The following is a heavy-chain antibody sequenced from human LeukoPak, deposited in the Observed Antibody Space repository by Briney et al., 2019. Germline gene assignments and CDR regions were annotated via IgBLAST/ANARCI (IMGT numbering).Heavy chain of an antibody. Sequence: PSETLSLTCTVSGGSISRDYWSWIRQPPGKGLEWIGYIYYTGSTNYNPSLKSRVTISVDTSKYQFSLKLSSVTAADTAVYYCARSVLTGYLDYWGQGTLVTVSS. J-gene: IGHJ4*02. D-gene: IGHD3-9*01. CDR3: ARSVLTGYLDY. CDR1: GGSISRDY. CDR2: IYYTGST. V-gene: IGHV4-59*01.